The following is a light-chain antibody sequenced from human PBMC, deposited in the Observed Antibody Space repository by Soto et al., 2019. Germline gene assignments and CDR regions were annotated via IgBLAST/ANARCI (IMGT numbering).Light chain of an antibody. J-gene: IGKJ4*01. CDR1: QSISSY. V-gene: IGKV1-39*01. Sequence: PMTQSKYSLSASVGDRVTITCRASQSISSYLNWYQQKPGKAPKLLIYAASSLQSGVPSRFSGSGSGTDFTVTISSLQPEDFATYYCQQSYSMPRTFGGGSMADI. CDR3: QQSYSMPRT. CDR2: AAS.